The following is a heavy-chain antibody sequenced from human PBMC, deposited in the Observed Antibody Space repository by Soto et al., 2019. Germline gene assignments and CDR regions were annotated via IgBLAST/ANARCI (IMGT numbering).Heavy chain of an antibody. Sequence: GESLKISCKGSGYSFTSYWISWVRQMPGKGLEWMGRIDPSDSYTNYSPSFQGHVTISADKSISTAYLQWSSLKASDTAMYYCARLCYGSGRYPPRGWCDPWGQESLVTV. D-gene: IGHD3-10*01. CDR3: ARLCYGSGRYPPRGWCDP. CDR2: IDPSDSYT. V-gene: IGHV5-10-1*01. CDR1: GYSFTSYW. J-gene: IGHJ5*02.